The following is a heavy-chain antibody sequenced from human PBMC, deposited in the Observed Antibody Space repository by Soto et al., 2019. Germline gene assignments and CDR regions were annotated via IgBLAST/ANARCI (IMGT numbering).Heavy chain of an antibody. J-gene: IGHJ4*02. V-gene: IGHV3-53*01. CDR2: SFSSGGT. CDR3: ARDREPDGIWTFDS. D-gene: IGHD3-9*01. CDR1: GGSFSGYY. Sequence: ETLSLTCAVYGGSFSGYYWSWVRQAPGKGLEWVAESFSSGGTQYADSVKGRFTISRDNSRNMVFLQMNGLRVEDTALYYCARDREPDGIWTFDSWGQGALVTVSS.